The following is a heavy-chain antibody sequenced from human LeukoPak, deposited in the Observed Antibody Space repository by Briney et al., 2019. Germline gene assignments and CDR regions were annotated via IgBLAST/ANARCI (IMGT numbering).Heavy chain of an antibody. D-gene: IGHD4-17*01. J-gene: IGHJ6*02. Sequence: PSETLSLTCTVSGGSISSYYWSWIRQPPGKGLEWIGYIHYSGSTNYNPSLKSRVTISVDTSKNQFSLKLSSVTAADTAVYYCARGGDYYGMDVWGQGTTVTVSS. CDR3: ARGGDYYGMDV. CDR2: IHYSGST. V-gene: IGHV4-59*01. CDR1: GGSISSYY.